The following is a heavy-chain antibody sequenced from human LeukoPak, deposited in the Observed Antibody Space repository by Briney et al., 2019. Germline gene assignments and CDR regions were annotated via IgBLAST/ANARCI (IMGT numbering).Heavy chain of an antibody. CDR1: GGTFSSYA. J-gene: IGHJ5*02. Sequence: SVKVSCKASGGTFSSYAISWVRQAPGQGLEWMGGIIPIFGTANYAQKFQGRVTTTADESTSTAYMELSSLRSEDTAVYYCARGRRVVVHGWFDPWGQGTLVTVSS. V-gene: IGHV1-69*13. CDR2: IIPIFGTA. CDR3: ARGRRVVVHGWFDP. D-gene: IGHD3-22*01.